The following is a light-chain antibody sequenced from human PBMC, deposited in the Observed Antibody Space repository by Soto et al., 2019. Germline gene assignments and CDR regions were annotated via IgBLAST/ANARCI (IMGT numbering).Light chain of an antibody. CDR2: DVS. CDR3: QQFNTYPII. Sequence: AIQLTQSPSSLSASVGDRVTITCRASQDIRGALAWYQQKPGKPPKLLIFDVSTLQRGVPSRFSGSGSGTDFTLTIAGLQPEDFATYYCQQFNTYPIIFGQGTRLEIK. CDR1: QDIRGA. V-gene: IGKV1-13*02. J-gene: IGKJ5*01.